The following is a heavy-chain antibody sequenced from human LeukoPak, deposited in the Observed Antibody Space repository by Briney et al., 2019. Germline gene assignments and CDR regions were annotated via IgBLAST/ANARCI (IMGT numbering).Heavy chain of an antibody. D-gene: IGHD3-10*01. J-gene: IGHJ4*02. CDR2: IYSGGST. Sequence: GGSLRLSCAASGFIVSSSHMSWVRQAPGKGLEWVSVIYSGGSTYYADSVKGRFTISRDNSKNTLFLQMNSLRAEDTAVYYCARDSNYYGSGSPFDYWGQGTLVTVSS. V-gene: IGHV3-53*01. CDR3: ARDSNYYGSGSPFDY. CDR1: GFIVSSSH.